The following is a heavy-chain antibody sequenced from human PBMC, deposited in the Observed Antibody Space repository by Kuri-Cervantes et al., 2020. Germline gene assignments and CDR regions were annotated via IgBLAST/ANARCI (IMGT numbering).Heavy chain of an antibody. CDR1: GGSFSGYY. V-gene: IGHV4-34*01. CDR2: INHSGST. CDR3: ARARGSGSLRGAFDI. J-gene: IGHJ3*02. D-gene: IGHD3-10*01. Sequence: GSLRLSCAVYGGSFSGYYWSWIRQPPGKGLEWIGEINHSGSTNYNPSLKSRVTISVDTSKNQFPLKLSSVTAADTAVYYCARARGSGSLRGAFDIWGQGTMVTVSS.